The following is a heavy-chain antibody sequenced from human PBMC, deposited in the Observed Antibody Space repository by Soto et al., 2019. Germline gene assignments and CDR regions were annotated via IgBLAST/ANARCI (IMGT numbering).Heavy chain of an antibody. CDR2: INASYGKA. J-gene: IGHJ4*02. D-gene: IGHD3-22*01. CDR3: ARSTYYYDSSGYYPFDY. V-gene: IGHV1-3*01. Sequence: GASVKVSCKASGYTFTSYAMHWVRQAPGQRLEWMGWINASYGKAKYPQKFQGRVTITTDTSTSTAYMELSSLRSEDTAVYYCARSTYYYDSSGYYPFDYWGQGTLVT. CDR1: GYTFTSYA.